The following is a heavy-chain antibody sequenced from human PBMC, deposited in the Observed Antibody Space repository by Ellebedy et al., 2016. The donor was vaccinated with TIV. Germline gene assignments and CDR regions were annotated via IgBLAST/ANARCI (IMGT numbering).Heavy chain of an antibody. CDR1: GFTLSRYW. J-gene: IGHJ4*02. Sequence: PGGSLRLSCAASGFTLSRYWMHWVRQVPGKGLVWVARIRSDGSRTDYADSVQGRFTISTDDSKNTLYLQMRSLRAEDTAVYYCAKGVSSSGYYSLDSWGQGTLVTVSS. CDR3: AKGVSSSGYYSLDS. CDR2: IRSDGSRT. V-gene: IGHV3-74*01. D-gene: IGHD3-22*01.